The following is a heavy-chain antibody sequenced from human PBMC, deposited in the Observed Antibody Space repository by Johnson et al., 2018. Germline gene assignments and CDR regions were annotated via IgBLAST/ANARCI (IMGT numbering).Heavy chain of an antibody. CDR2: IIPISGTA. CDR1: GGTFSSYA. J-gene: IGHJ6*03. Sequence: QVQLVQSGAEVKKPGSSVKVSCKASGGTFSSYAINWVRQAPGQGLEWMGGIIPISGTANYAQKFQGRVTITADESTSPAYMELSRLRSEDTAVYYCARGVGLRPYMDVWGQGTTVTVSS. D-gene: IGHD1-26*01. V-gene: IGHV1-69*01. CDR3: ARGVGLRPYMDV.